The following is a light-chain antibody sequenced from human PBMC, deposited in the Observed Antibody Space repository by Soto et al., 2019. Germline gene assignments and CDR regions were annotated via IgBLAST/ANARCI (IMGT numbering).Light chain of an antibody. J-gene: IGLJ7*01. CDR2: EVT. CDR1: SSDVGGYDF. V-gene: IGLV2-8*01. Sequence: QSVLTQPPSASGSPGQSVTISCTGTSSDVGGYDFVSWYQQHPGKAPKLMIYEVTKRPSGVPDRFSGSKSGNTASLTVSGLQAEDEAEYYCSSYAGTNNPWVFGGGTQLTVL. CDR3: SSYAGTNNPWV.